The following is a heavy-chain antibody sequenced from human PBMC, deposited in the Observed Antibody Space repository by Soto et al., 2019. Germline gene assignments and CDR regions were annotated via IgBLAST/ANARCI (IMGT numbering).Heavy chain of an antibody. CDR2: IDKSAERA. CDR3: PKAGGVIDDTTVYRQIDY. D-gene: IGHD2-8*02. Sequence: EVQLLDSGGGLVQPGASLRRSCAASEFTLSSYAMSWVRQAPGKGLEWVSGIDKSAERAFYADSVKGRFTISRDNSKNTLHLQMNSLRVEDTAVDYGPKAGGVIDDTTVYRQIDYRGQGTLVTVAS. V-gene: IGHV3-23*01. CDR1: EFTLSSYA. J-gene: IGHJ4*02.